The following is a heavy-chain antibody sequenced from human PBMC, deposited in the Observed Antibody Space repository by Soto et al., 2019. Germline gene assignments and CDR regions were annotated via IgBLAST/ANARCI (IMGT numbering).Heavy chain of an antibody. J-gene: IGHJ5*02. CDR2: INPSGGST. CDR3: ERGTNTYYYDSSGYYRWFDP. V-gene: IGHV1-46*01. D-gene: IGHD3-22*01. CDR1: GYTFTSYY. Sequence: ASVKVSCKXSGYTFTSYYMHWVRQAPGQGLEWMGIINPSGGSTSYAQKFQGRVTMTRDTSTSTVYMELSSLRSEDTAVYYCERGTNTYYYDSSGYYRWFDPWGQGTLVTVS.